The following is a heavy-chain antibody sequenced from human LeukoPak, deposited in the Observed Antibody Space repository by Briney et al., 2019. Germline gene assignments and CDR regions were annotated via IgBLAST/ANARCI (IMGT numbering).Heavy chain of an antibody. D-gene: IGHD2-15*01. CDR3: ARGYCSGGSCYFDY. CDR2: ISSSGSTT. Sequence: PGGSLRLSCAASGFTFSNYGMNWVRQAPGKGLEWVSYISSSGSTTYYADSVKGRFTISRDNAKNSLYLQMNSLRAEDTAVYYCARGYCSGGSCYFDYWGQGTLVTVSS. V-gene: IGHV3-48*03. CDR1: GFTFSNYG. J-gene: IGHJ4*02.